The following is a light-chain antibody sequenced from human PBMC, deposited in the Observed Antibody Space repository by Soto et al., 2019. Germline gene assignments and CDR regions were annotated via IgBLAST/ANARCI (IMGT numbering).Light chain of an antibody. J-gene: IGLJ3*02. CDR2: DVF. CDR1: SSDIGAYDF. CDR3: NSSATGSDGV. Sequence: QSVPTQPASVSGSPGQSITISCTGTSSDIGAYDFVSWYQQHPGKAPKLIIFDVFNRPSGVSHRFSGSKSGNTASLTISGLQAEDEADYYCNSSATGSDGVFGGGTKVTVL. V-gene: IGLV2-14*03.